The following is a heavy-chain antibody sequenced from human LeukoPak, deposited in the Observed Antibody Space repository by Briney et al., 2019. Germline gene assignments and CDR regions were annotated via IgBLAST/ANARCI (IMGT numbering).Heavy chain of an antibody. Sequence: GGSLRLSCAASGFTFSGSAMHWVRQASGKGLEWVGRIRSKANSYATAYAASVKGRLTISRDDSKNTAYLQMNSLKTEDTAVYYCLRLERGPFDYWGQGTLVTVSS. CDR3: LRLERGPFDY. J-gene: IGHJ4*02. V-gene: IGHV3-73*01. CDR2: IRSKANSYAT. D-gene: IGHD1-1*01. CDR1: GFTFSGSA.